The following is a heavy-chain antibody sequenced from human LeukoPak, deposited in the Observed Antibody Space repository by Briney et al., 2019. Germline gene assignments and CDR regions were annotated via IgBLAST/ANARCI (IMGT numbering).Heavy chain of an antibody. CDR3: ATRVQNYYSGWCSSYYYYYYYMDV. D-gene: IGHD6-19*01. V-gene: IGHV5-51*01. CDR1: GYSFTSYW. CDR2: IYPGDSDT. J-gene: IGHJ6*03. Sequence: GESLKISCKGSGYSFTSYWIGWVRQMPGKGLEWMGIIYPGDSDTRYSPSFQGQVTISADKSISTAYLQWSSLKASDTAMYYCATRVQNYYSGWCSSYYYYYYYMDVWGKGTTVTVSS.